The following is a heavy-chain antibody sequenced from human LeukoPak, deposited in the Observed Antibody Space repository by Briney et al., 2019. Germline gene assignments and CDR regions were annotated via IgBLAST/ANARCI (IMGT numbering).Heavy chain of an antibody. V-gene: IGHV3-48*03. J-gene: IGHJ4*02. CDR1: GSTFSTYE. CDR3: ARDSSGWDFDY. D-gene: IGHD6-19*01. Sequence: PGGSLRLSCAASGSTFSTYEMNWVRQAPGKGLEWVSYISSSGSTIYYADSVKGRFTISRDNAKSSLYLQMSSLRAEDTAVYYCARDSSGWDFDYWGQGTLVTVSS. CDR2: ISSSGSTI.